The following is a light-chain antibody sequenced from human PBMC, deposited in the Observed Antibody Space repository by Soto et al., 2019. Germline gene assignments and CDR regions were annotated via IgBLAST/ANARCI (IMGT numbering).Light chain of an antibody. CDR3: QHYDSSLWT. CDR1: QSIRSTY. Sequence: IVLTQSPGTLSLSPGERATLSCRASQSIRSTYLAWYQQKPGQAPRLLIFDASSRATGIPDRFSGSGSGTDFTLTISRLEPEDFAVYYCQHYDSSLWTFGQGTQVEIK. J-gene: IGKJ1*01. V-gene: IGKV3-20*01. CDR2: DAS.